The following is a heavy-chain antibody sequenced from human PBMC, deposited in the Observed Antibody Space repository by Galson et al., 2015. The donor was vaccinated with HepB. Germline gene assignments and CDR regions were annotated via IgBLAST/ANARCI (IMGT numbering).Heavy chain of an antibody. Sequence: SVKVSCKVSGYTLTELSMHWVRQAPGKGLEWMGGFDPEDGETIYAQKFQGRVTMTEDTSTDTAYMELSSLRSEDTAVYYCATYPGVVPAAIGGGHNWFDPWGQGTLVTVSS. CDR3: ATYPGVVPAAIGGGHNWFDP. J-gene: IGHJ5*02. CDR2: FDPEDGET. CDR1: GYTLTELS. D-gene: IGHD2-2*02. V-gene: IGHV1-24*01.